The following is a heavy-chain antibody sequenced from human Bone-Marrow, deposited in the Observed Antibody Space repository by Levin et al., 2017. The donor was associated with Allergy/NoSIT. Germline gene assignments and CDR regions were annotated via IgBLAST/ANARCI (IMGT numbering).Heavy chain of an antibody. Sequence: SCAASGFTVSINYMTWVRQAPRKGLEWVSVLYSGGSTYYADSVKDRFTISRDNSKNTLYLQMNNLTAEDTAVYFCARGSSSGWYLYFFDYWGQGTLVTVSS. D-gene: IGHD6-19*01. J-gene: IGHJ4*02. CDR1: GFTVSINY. CDR2: LYSGGST. V-gene: IGHV3-66*01. CDR3: ARGSSSGWYLYFFDY.